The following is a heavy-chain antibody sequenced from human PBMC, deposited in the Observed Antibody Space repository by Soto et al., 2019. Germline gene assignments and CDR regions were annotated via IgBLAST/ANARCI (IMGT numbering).Heavy chain of an antibody. D-gene: IGHD3-10*01. CDR3: ARGAMGNYYNDY. Sequence: EVQLVESGGGLVQSGGSLRLSCAASGFTFSSYWMHLVRQAPGKGLVWVSRIKGDGISTNYADSVKGRFTISRDNAKDTVFLQMNGLSADDTAVYYGARGAMGNYYNDYWGQGTLVTVSS. J-gene: IGHJ4*02. CDR1: GFTFSSYW. V-gene: IGHV3-74*01. CDR2: IKGDGIST.